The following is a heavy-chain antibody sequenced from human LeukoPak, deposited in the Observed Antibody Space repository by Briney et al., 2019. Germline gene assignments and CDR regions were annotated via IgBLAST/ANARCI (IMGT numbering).Heavy chain of an antibody. Sequence: SETLSLTCAVYGGSFSGYYWSWIRQPPGKGLEWIGEINHSGSTYYNPSLKSRVNISVDTSKNQFSLKLSSVTAADTAVYYCARVQYSSGFDYWGQGTLVTVSS. D-gene: IGHD6-19*01. CDR1: GGSFSGYY. CDR3: ARVQYSSGFDY. V-gene: IGHV4-34*09. CDR2: INHSGST. J-gene: IGHJ4*02.